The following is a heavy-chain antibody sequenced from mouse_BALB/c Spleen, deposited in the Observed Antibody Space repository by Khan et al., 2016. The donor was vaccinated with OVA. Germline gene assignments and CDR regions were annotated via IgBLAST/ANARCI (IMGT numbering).Heavy chain of an antibody. V-gene: IGHV1-77*01. CDR2: IYPGSDNI. CDR3: AREWAAWFPY. Sequence: QMQLEESGAELARPGASVKLSCKASGYTFTDYYINWMRQRTGQGLEWIGEIYPGSDNIFYNEKFKGKATLTADKSSSTAYMQLSSLTSEDSAVYFCAREWAAWFPYWGQGTLVTVS. CDR1: GYTFTDYY. J-gene: IGHJ3*01.